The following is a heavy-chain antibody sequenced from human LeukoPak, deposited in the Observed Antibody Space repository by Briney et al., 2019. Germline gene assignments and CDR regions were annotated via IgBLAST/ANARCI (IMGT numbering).Heavy chain of an antibody. D-gene: IGHD1-26*01. Sequence: GASVKVSCKASGYTFTSYDINWVRQATGQGLEWMGWMNPNSGNTGYAQKFQGRVTMTRDTSISTAYMELSRLRSDDTAVYYCARDRSSGSYYGDFDYWGQGTLVTVSS. V-gene: IGHV1-8*01. CDR2: MNPNSGNT. CDR3: ARDRSSGSYYGDFDY. CDR1: GYTFTSYD. J-gene: IGHJ4*02.